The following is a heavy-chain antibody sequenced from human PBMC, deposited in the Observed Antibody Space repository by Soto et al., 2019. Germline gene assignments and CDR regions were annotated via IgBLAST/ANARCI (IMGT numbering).Heavy chain of an antibody. CDR3: ARAASTLGYCSGGSCSLRY. Sequence: QVQLVESGGGVVQPGRSLRLSCAASGFTFSSYAVHWVRQAPGKGLEWVAVISYDGSNKYYADSVKGRFTISRDNSKNTLYLQMNSLRAEDTAVYYCARAASTLGYCSGGSCSLRYWGQGTLVTVSS. V-gene: IGHV3-30-3*01. CDR1: GFTFSSYA. J-gene: IGHJ4*02. CDR2: ISYDGSNK. D-gene: IGHD2-15*01.